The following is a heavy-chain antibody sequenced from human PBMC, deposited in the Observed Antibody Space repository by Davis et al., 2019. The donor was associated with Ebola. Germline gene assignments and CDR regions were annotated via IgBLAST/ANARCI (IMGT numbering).Heavy chain of an antibody. D-gene: IGHD5-12*01. Sequence: PGGSLRLSCTASGFTFSRYWMHWVRQAPGKGLVWVSRITADGSSSSYADSVKGRFTISRDNAKKSLYLEMNNVRLEDAASYYCAKDKGSGYYNEANMNNFYYYYAMDVWGKGTTVTVSS. CDR2: ITADGSSS. J-gene: IGHJ6*04. CDR3: AKDKGSGYYNEANMNNFYYYYAMDV. CDR1: GFTFSRYW. V-gene: IGHV3-74*01.